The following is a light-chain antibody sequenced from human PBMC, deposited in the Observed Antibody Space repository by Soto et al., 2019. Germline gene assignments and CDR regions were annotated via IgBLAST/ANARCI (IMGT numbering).Light chain of an antibody. V-gene: IGLV2-8*01. CDR2: EVS. Sequence: QSVLTQPPSASGSPGQSVTISCTGTSGDVGGYNYVSWYQQHPGKVPKLMIFEVSERPSGVPDRFSASKSGNTASLTVSGLQAEDEADYYCSSYAGSNNYVFGTGTKAPS. CDR1: SGDVGGYNY. J-gene: IGLJ1*01. CDR3: SSYAGSNNYV.